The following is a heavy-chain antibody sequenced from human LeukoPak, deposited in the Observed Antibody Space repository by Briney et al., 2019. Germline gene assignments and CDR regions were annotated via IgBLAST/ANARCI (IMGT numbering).Heavy chain of an antibody. D-gene: IGHD3-22*01. CDR2: IRNKVKSYTT. V-gene: IGHV3-72*01. Sequence: QPGGSLRLSCAASGFILSDHYMDWVRQGPGKGLEWVGRIRNKVKSYTTEYAASVKGRFTVSGDDSKNSLYLQMNSLETADTAVYFCVRSSSSGGYYYFDYWGQGTRVTVSS. CDR1: GFILSDHY. CDR3: VRSSSSGGYYYFDY. J-gene: IGHJ4*02.